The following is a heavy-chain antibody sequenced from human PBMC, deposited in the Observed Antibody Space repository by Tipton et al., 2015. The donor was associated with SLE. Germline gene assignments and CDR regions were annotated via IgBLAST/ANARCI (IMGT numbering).Heavy chain of an antibody. Sequence: TLSLTCTVSGYSISSGYYWGWIRQPPGKGLEWIGSIYHSGSTYYNPSLKSRVTILVDRSKNQFSLKLTSVTAADTAVYYCASHDIVLQSWGQGALVTVSS. D-gene: IGHD5-12*01. J-gene: IGHJ4*02. CDR1: GYSISSGYY. CDR3: ASHDIVLQS. CDR2: IYHSGST. V-gene: IGHV4-38-2*02.